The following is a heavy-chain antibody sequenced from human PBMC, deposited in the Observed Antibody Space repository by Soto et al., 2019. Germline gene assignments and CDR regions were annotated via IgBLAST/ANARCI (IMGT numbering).Heavy chain of an antibody. CDR3: ATVFRSSNFNY. J-gene: IGHJ4*02. CDR1: GLSFSDYY. D-gene: IGHD3-10*02. CDR2: ITSSSSTI. Sequence: QEELVESGGGLVKPGGSGRLSCAASGLSFSDYYMSWIRQAPGKGLEWIAYITSSSSTIYYADSVKGRFTISRNDAKNSLYLQLDSLRAEDTAVYYCATVFRSSNFNYWGQGTLVTVSS. V-gene: IGHV3-11*01.